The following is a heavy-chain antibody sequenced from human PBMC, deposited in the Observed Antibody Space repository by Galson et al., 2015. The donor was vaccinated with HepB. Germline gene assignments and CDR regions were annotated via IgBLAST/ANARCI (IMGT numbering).Heavy chain of an antibody. Sequence: SLRLSCAASGFTFSSYEMNWVRQAPGKGLEWVSYISSSGSSIYYADSVKGRFTISRDNAKNSLYLQMNSLRAEDTAVYYCARLPPQQGYNILTAYYMGYWGQGTLVTVSS. CDR3: ARLPPQQGYNILTAYYMGY. V-gene: IGHV3-48*03. CDR2: ISSSGSSI. D-gene: IGHD3-9*01. J-gene: IGHJ4*02. CDR1: GFTFSSYE.